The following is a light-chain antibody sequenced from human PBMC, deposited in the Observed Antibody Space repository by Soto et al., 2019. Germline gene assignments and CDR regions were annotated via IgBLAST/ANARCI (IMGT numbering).Light chain of an antibody. CDR3: SSYTSSSTPYV. CDR2: EVS. CDR1: SSDGGGYNY. Sequence: QSALTQPAPVSGYPRQSLTISCTGTSSDGGGYNYFSWYQQHPGKAPKLMVYEVSKRPSGVSNRFSGSKSGNTASLTISGLQAEDEADYYCSSYTSSSTPYVFGTGTKVTVL. J-gene: IGLJ1*01. V-gene: IGLV2-14*01.